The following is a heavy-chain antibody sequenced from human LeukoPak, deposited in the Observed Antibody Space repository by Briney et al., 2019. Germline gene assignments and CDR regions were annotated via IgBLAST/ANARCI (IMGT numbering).Heavy chain of an antibody. V-gene: IGHV3-48*03. J-gene: IGHJ4*02. CDR2: IGSSDSTI. CDR3: ATSTTARMAPDH. CDR1: GFTLSSYE. D-gene: IGHD1-1*01. Sequence: GGSLRLSCAASGFTLSSYEMNWVRQAPGKGLEWVSYIGSSDSTIYYADSVKGRFTISRDNAKNSLYLQMNSLRAEDTAVYYCATSTTARMAPDHWGQGTLVTVS.